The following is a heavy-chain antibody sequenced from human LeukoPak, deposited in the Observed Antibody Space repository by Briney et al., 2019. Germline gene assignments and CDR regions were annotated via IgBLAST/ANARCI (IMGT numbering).Heavy chain of an antibody. V-gene: IGHV3-30*01. Sequence: AGGSLRLSCAASGFTFSSYAMHWVRQAPGKGLEWVAVISYDGSNKYYADSVKGRFTISRDNSKNTLYLQMNSLRAEDTAVYYCARGEWGYSSGWAYTAFDYWGQGTLVTVSS. J-gene: IGHJ4*02. CDR2: ISYDGSNK. D-gene: IGHD6-19*01. CDR1: GFTFSSYA. CDR3: ARGEWGYSSGWAYTAFDY.